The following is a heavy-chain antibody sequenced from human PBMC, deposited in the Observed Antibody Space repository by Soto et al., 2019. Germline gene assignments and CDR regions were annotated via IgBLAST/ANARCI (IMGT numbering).Heavy chain of an antibody. V-gene: IGHV4-34*01. D-gene: IGHD2-2*01. Sequence: SETLSLTCAVYGGSFSGYYWSWIRQPPGKGLEWIGEINHSGSTNYNPSLKSRVTISVDTSKNQFSLKLSSVTAADTAVYYCARGGDCSSTSCFYYYYMDVWGKGTTVTVSS. CDR1: GGSFSGYY. CDR2: INHSGST. J-gene: IGHJ6*03. CDR3: ARGGDCSSTSCFYYYYMDV.